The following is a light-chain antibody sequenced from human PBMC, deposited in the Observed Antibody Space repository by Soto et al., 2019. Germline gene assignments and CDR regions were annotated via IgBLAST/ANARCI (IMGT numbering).Light chain of an antibody. CDR1: SSDIGGYNF. Sequence: QSVLIQPASVSGSPGQSITISCTGTSSDIGGYNFVSWYHQHPGKAPKLMIYEVSNRPSGVSDRFSGSKSGNTASLTISGLQAEDEADHYCSSFRSGTTLFGTGTKVTVL. V-gene: IGLV2-14*01. CDR2: EVS. J-gene: IGLJ1*01. CDR3: SSFRSGTTL.